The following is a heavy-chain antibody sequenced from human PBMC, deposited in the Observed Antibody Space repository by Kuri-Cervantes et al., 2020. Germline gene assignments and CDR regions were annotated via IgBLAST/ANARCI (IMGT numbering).Heavy chain of an antibody. CDR1: GFTFDDYA. Sequence: GGSLRLSCAASGFTFDDYAMHWVRQAPGKGLEWVSGISWNSGSIGYADSVEGRFTISRDNAKNSLYLQMNSLRAEDTAVYYCAREFPGTAVAGTEGALDIWGQGTKGTVSS. V-gene: IGHV3-9*01. CDR3: AREFPGTAVAGTEGALDI. D-gene: IGHD6-19*01. J-gene: IGHJ3*02. CDR2: ISWNSGSI.